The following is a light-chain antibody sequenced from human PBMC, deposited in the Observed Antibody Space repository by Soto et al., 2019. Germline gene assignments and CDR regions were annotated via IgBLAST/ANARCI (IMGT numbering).Light chain of an antibody. Sequence: DIQMTQSPSTLSASVGDRVTITCRASQSISNWLAWYQQKPGKAPKLLIYDASSLESGVPSSFRGSGSGTEFTLTISSLQPDDFATYYCQQSYSIPWTFGQGTKVDIK. J-gene: IGKJ1*01. CDR1: QSISNW. V-gene: IGKV1-5*01. CDR2: DAS. CDR3: QQSYSIPWT.